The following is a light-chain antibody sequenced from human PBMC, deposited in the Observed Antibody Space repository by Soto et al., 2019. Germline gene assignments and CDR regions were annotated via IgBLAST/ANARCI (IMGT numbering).Light chain of an antibody. J-gene: IGKJ1*01. CDR3: QLYNRNTWR. Sequence: DMQMTQSPSSLSASVGGRVTITCRASQSVGTWVAWYQQKPGKAPKLLIYGASNLESGVPSRFSGSGSGTEFTLTITTLQPDDFATYFCQLYNRNTWRFGPGTKVDIK. CDR2: GAS. CDR1: QSVGTW. V-gene: IGKV1-5*01.